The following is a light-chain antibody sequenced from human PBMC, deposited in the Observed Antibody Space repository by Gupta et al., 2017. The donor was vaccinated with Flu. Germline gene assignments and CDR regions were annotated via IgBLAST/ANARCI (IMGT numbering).Light chain of an antibody. CDR1: SGSVSTTYF. CDR2: NAN. J-gene: IGLJ3*02. Sequence: QTVVTQEPSFSVSPGGTVTLTCGLPSGSVSTTYFPTWFQQTPGQAPRTLIYNANTRSSGVPDRFSGSILGNKTALTITGAQTGDEADYYCVLFMSSGSWVFGGGTKLTVL. CDR3: VLFMSSGSWV. V-gene: IGLV8-61*01.